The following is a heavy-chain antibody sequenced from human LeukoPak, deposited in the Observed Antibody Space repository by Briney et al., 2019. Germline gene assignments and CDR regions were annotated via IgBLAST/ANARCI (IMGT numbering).Heavy chain of an antibody. CDR2: INPNSGGT. CDR3: ARGYGDYDRNYYYYYGMDV. V-gene: IGHV1-2*06. D-gene: IGHD4-17*01. J-gene: IGHJ6*02. CDR1: GYTFTGYY. Sequence: GASVKVSCKASGYTFTGYYMHWVRQAPGQGLEWMGRINPNSGGTNYAQKFQGRVTMTRDTSISTAYMELSRLRSDDTAVYYCARGYGDYDRNYYYYYGMDVWGRGTTVTVSS.